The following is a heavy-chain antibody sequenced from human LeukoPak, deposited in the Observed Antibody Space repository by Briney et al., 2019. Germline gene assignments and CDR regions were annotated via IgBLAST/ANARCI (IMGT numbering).Heavy chain of an antibody. CDR3: ARENSSSWTPIDY. CDR2: INPSGGST. CDR1: GYTFTSYY. J-gene: IGHJ4*02. D-gene: IGHD6-13*01. Sequence: ASVKVSCRASGYTFTSYYMHWVRQAPGQGLEWMGIINPSGGSTSYAQKFQGRVTITRDMSTSTVYMELSSLRSEDTAVYYCARENSSSWTPIDYWGQGTLVTVSS. V-gene: IGHV1-46*01.